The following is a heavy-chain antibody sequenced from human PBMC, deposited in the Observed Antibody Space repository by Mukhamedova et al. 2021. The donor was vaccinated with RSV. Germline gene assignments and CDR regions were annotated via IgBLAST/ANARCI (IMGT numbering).Heavy chain of an antibody. V-gene: IGHV3-23*01. CDR3: ARARPAEAGTGAFDI. D-gene: IGHD6-19*01. J-gene: IGHJ3*02. Sequence: APGKGLEWVSAFSATDASTQYADSVKGRFAISRDNSKNTLYLQMNSLRAEDMAIYYCARARPAEAGTGAFDIWGQGTMVTVFS. CDR2: FSATDAST.